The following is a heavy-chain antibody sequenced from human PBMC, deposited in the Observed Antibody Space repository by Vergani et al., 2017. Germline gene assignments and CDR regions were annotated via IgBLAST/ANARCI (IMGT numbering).Heavy chain of an antibody. Sequence: VDPGGKVVRPGGSFRLSCVSSVFRSDEFVMMGVRQSPGKGPEWGVGISFNGLTVGYSESVEGRFTIYRDNSKKSLFLKMSNVRAEDTASYHCARGGVYSFYYFMNVWGNGTTVKVSS. CDR1: VFRSDEFV. D-gene: IGHD2-8*01. V-gene: IGHV3-20*01. J-gene: IGHJ6*03. CDR3: ARGGVYSFYYFMNV. CDR2: ISFNGLTV.